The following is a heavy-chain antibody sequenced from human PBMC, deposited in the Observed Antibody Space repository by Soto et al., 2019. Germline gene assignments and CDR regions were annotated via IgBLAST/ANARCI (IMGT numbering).Heavy chain of an antibody. D-gene: IGHD6-19*01. Sequence: QITLKESGPPLVKPTQTLTLTCTFSGFSLSTSGVGVGWIRQSPGKALEWLALIYWNDDRRYSPSLKSRLTMTKDTSKSQVVLTMTNMDPVDTATYYCAHGGIGQWVDCGGQGTLGTVS. CDR3: AHGGIGQWVDC. CDR1: GFSLSTSGVG. V-gene: IGHV2-5*01. J-gene: IGHJ4*02. CDR2: IYWNDDR.